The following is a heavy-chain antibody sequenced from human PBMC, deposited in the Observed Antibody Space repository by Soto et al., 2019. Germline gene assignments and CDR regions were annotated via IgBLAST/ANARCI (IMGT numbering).Heavy chain of an antibody. CDR2: IYYSGST. CDR3: ARQITMIVVVNRASLTD. V-gene: IGHV4-39*01. J-gene: IGHJ4*02. CDR1: GGSISSSSYY. D-gene: IGHD3-22*01. Sequence: QLQLQESGPGLVKPSETLSLTCTVSGGSISSSSYYWGWIRQPPGKGLEWIGSIYYSGSTYYNPSLKSRVTISVDTSKNQFSLKLSSVTAADTAVYYCARQITMIVVVNRASLTDWGQGTLVTVSS.